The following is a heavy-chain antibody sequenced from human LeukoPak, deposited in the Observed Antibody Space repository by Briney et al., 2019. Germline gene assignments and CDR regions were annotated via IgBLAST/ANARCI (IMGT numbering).Heavy chain of an antibody. CDR3: ARDYADYVGYFFFDY. V-gene: IGHV3-23*01. CDR2: ISGGGETT. J-gene: IGHJ4*02. CDR1: GFTFNNYA. Sequence: LPGGSLRLSCAASGFTFNNYAMNWVRQAPGKGLEWVSSISGGGETTYCADSAKGRFTISRDNSQNTLYLQMSSLRAEDTAVYYCARDYADYVGYFFFDYWGQGTLVTVSS. D-gene: IGHD4-17*01.